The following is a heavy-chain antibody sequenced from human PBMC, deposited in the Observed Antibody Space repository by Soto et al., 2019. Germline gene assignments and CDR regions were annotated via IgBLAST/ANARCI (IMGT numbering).Heavy chain of an antibody. CDR1: VYIFTNYY. V-gene: IGHV1-46*01. Sequence: XSVKVSCNASVYIFTNYYLHWVRQAPGQGLEWMGIINPSSGGTTNAQKFQDRVTMTRDTSTSTVYMELSSLRSEDTAIYFCARSGGGVIDSWGQGNLVTVSS. J-gene: IGHJ4*02. CDR2: INPSSGGT. CDR3: ARSGGGVIDS. D-gene: IGHD2-8*02.